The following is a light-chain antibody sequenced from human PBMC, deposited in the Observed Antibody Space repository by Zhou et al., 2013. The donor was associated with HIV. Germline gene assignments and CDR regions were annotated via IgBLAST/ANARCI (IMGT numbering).Light chain of an antibody. CDR3: QQYGSSPRT. CDR1: PSLGSTY. V-gene: IGKV3-20*01. Sequence: ETVLTQSPGTLSLSPGERATLSCGASPSLGSTYLAWYQQKPGQAPRLLVYGASTRATGIPDRFSGSGSGTDFTLTISRLDPEDFAVYYCQQYGSSPRTFGQGTKVEIK. J-gene: IGKJ1*01. CDR2: GAS.